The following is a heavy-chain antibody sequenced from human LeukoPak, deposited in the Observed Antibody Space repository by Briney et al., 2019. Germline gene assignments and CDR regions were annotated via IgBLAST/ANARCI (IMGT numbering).Heavy chain of an antibody. J-gene: IGHJ4*02. Sequence: SVKVSCKASGGTFSSYAISWVRQAPGQGLEWMGGIIPIFGTANYAQKFQGRVTITADESTSTAYMELSSLRSEDTAVCYRARGRRGYNLFAGDWGQGTLVTVSS. CDR2: IIPIFGTA. CDR3: ARGRRGYNLFAGD. V-gene: IGHV1-69*01. CDR1: GGTFSSYA. D-gene: IGHD5-24*01.